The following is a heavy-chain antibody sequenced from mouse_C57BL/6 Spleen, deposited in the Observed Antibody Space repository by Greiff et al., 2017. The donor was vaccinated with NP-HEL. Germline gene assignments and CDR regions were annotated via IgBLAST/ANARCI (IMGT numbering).Heavy chain of an antibody. CDR2: ISSGSSTI. V-gene: IGHV5-17*01. CDR1: GFTFSDYG. Sequence: EVMLVESGGGLVKPGGSLKLSCAASGFTFSDYGMHWVRQAPEKGLEWVAYISSGSSTIYYADTVKGRSTISRDNAKNTLFLQMTSLRSEDTAMYYCATPSTTVVAYYYAMDYWGQGTSVTVSS. D-gene: IGHD1-1*01. CDR3: ATPSTTVVAYYYAMDY. J-gene: IGHJ4*01.